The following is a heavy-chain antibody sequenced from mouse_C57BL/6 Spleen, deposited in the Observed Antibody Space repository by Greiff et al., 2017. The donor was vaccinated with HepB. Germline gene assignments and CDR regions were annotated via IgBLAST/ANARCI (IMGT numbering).Heavy chain of an antibody. J-gene: IGHJ1*03. V-gene: IGHV1-22*01. CDR2: INPNNGGT. CDR3: ARSGTPLLWYFDV. D-gene: IGHD1-1*01. Sequence: EVQLQQSGPELVKPGASVKMSCKASGYTFTDYNMHWVKQSHGKSLEWIGYINPNNGGTSYNQKFKGKATLTVNKASSTAYMELRSLTSEDSAVYYCARSGTPLLWYFDVWGTGTTVTVSS. CDR1: GYTFTDYN.